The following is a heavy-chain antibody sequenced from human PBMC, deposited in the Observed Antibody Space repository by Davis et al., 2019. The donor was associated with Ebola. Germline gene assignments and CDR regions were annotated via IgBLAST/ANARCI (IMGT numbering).Heavy chain of an antibody. J-gene: IGHJ3*02. V-gene: IGHV3-23*01. Sequence: PGGSLRLSCAASGFPFTSYAMSWVRRAPGKGLEWVSGISGSGDSTYYAESMKGRFTISRDNSKNTLYLQMNTLRAEDTARYYCTNYVQRGAFDIWGQGTMVTVSS. CDR3: TNYVQRGAFDI. CDR2: ISGSGDST. CDR1: GFPFTSYA. D-gene: IGHD5-18*01.